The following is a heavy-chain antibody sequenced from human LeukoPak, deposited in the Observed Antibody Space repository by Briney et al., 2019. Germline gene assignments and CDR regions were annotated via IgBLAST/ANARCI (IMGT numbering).Heavy chain of an antibody. CDR2: VHYNGQT. Sequence: SETLSLTCTVSGGSISSYYWTWIRQPPGKGLEWLGYVHYNGQTNYNPSLQSRATMSVDMSKNQFSLRLTSATAADTAVYYCVKVGGTGHFDYWGQGALVTVSS. D-gene: IGHD7-27*01. CDR1: GGSISSYY. CDR3: VKVGGTGHFDY. J-gene: IGHJ4*01. V-gene: IGHV4-59*01.